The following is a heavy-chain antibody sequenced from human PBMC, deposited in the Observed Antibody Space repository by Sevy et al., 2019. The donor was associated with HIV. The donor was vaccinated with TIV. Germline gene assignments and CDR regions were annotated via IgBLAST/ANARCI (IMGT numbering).Heavy chain of an antibody. CDR3: ARESYDFWSGYYTGIKNRAYYYYYGMDV. V-gene: IGHV4-34*01. D-gene: IGHD3-3*01. CDR1: GGSFSGYY. J-gene: IGHJ6*02. Sequence: SETLSLTCAVYGGSFSGYYWSGIRQPPGKGLEWIGEINHSGSTNYNPSLKSRVTISVDTSKNQFSLKLSSVTAADTAVYYCARESYDFWSGYYTGIKNRAYYYYYGMDVWGQGTTVTVSS. CDR2: INHSGST.